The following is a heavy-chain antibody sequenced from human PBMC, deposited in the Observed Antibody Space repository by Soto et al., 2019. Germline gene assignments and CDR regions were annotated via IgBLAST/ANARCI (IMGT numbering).Heavy chain of an antibody. CDR2: ISTYNGKT. CDR3: APIIYDSSGYYVY. CDR1: GYTFTSYG. V-gene: IGHV1-18*01. J-gene: IGHJ4*02. Sequence: ASVKVSCKASGYTFTSYGISWVRQAPGQGLEWMGWISTYNGKTNYAQKFQGRVTITADKSTSTAYMELSSLRSEDTAVYYCAPIIYDSSGYYVYWGQGTLVTAPQ. D-gene: IGHD3-22*01.